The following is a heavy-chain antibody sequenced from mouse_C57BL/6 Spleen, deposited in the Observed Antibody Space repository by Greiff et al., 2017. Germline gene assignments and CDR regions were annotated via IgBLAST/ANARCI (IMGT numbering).Heavy chain of an antibody. V-gene: IGHV1-5*01. D-gene: IGHD2-4*01. Sequence: VQLQQSGTVLARPGASVKMSCKTSGYKFTSYWMHWVKQRPGQGLEWIGAIYPGNSDTSYNQKFKGKAKLTAVTSASTAYMELSSLTNEDSAVYYCTRYDYDDAWFAYWGQGTLVTVSA. J-gene: IGHJ3*01. CDR3: TRYDYDDAWFAY. CDR2: IYPGNSDT. CDR1: GYKFTSYW.